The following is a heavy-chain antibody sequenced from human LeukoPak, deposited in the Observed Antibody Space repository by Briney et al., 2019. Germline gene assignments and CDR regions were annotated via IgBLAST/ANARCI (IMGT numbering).Heavy chain of an antibody. J-gene: IGHJ3*02. V-gene: IGHV4-4*02. CDR3: ARDSVGATIAAFDI. CDR1: GGSISSSNW. Sequence: SGTLSLTCAVSGGSISSSNWWSWVRQPPGKGLEWIGEIYHSGSTNYNPSLKSRVTISVDKSKNQFSLKLSSVTAADTAVYYCARDSVGATIAAFDIWGQGTMVTVSS. CDR2: IYHSGST. D-gene: IGHD1-26*01.